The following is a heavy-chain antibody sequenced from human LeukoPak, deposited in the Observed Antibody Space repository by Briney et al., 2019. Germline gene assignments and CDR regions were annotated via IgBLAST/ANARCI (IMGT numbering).Heavy chain of an antibody. J-gene: IGHJ4*02. CDR1: GFTFDDYA. V-gene: IGHV3-43D*03. CDR2: ISWDGGST. CDR3: ARESYYFDY. Sequence: GGSLRLSCAASGFTFDDYAMHWVRQAPGKGLEWVSLISWDGGSTYYADSVKGRFTISRDNSKNSLYLQMNSLRAEDTAVYYCARESYYFDYWGQGTLVTVSS.